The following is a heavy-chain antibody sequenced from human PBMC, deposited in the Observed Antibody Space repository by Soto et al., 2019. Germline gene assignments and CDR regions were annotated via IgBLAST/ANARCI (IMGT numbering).Heavy chain of an antibody. CDR2: ISYDGSNK. CDR3: AKDHLGGYCSSTSCYADY. Sequence: GGSLRLSCAASGFTFSSYGMHWVRQAPGKGLEWVAVISYDGSNKYYADSVKGRFTISRDNSKNTLYLQMNSLRAEDTAVYYCAKDHLGGYCSSTSCYADYWGQGTLVTVSS. CDR1: GFTFSSYG. V-gene: IGHV3-30*18. D-gene: IGHD2-2*01. J-gene: IGHJ4*02.